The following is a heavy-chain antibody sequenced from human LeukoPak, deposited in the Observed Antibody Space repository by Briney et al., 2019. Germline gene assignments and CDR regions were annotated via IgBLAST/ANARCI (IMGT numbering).Heavy chain of an antibody. CDR2: INPNSGGT. D-gene: IGHD3-16*01. CDR3: ARASRWGDTDY. Sequence: ASVKVSCKASGYTYTIYYMHWVRQAPGQGLEWMGRINPNSGGTNYAQKFQDRVTMTRDTSISTAYMELSRLRSDDMAVYYCARASRWGDTDYWGQGTLVTVSS. V-gene: IGHV1-2*06. J-gene: IGHJ4*02. CDR1: GYTYTIYY.